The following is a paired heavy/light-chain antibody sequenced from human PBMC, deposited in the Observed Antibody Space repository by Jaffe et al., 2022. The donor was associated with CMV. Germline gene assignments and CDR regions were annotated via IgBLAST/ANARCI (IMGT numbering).Heavy chain of an antibody. CDR2: IYSGGTT. CDR1: GISVSSMY. CDR3: ARDPVPEY. Sequence: EVQLVESGGGLVQPGGSLRLSCAGSGISVSSMYINWVRQAPGKGLEWVSIIYSGGTTYYADSVKGRFTISRDNSKNTVYLQMNGLRAEDTAVYHCARDPVPEYWGQGTLVTVSS. J-gene: IGHJ4*02. V-gene: IGHV3-66*01.
Light chain of an antibody. CDR1: QSVSSN. CDR3: LQHNNWPRT. J-gene: IGKJ1*01. V-gene: IGKV3-15*01. CDR2: GAS. Sequence: EIVMTQSPATLSVSPGERATLSCRASQSVSSNLAWYHQKPGQAPRLLIYGASIRATGIPARFSGSGSGTEFTLTITSLQSEDFAVYYCLQHNNWPRTFGQGTKVEIK.